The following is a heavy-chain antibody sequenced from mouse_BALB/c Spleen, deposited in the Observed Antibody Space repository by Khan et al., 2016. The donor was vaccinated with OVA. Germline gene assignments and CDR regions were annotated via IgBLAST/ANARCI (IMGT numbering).Heavy chain of an antibody. V-gene: IGHV5-6*01. CDR2: ISSGGDYT. CDR3: ESHLTGSFAY. CDR1: GFTFSSYS. D-gene: IGHD4-1*01. J-gene: IGHJ3*01. Sequence: VQLKESGGDLVKPGGSLKLSCAASGFTFSSYSMSWVRQTPDKRLEWVATISSGGDYTYYPDNVKGRFTISRDNAKNTLYLQMSSLKSEDTAMYYCESHLTGSFAYWGQGTLVTVSA.